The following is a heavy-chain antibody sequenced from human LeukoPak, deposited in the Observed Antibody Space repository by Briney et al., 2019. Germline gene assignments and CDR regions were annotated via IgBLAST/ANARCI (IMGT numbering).Heavy chain of an antibody. D-gene: IGHD1-26*01. CDR2: ISYDGSNK. Sequence: PGRSLRLSCAASGFTFSSYGMHWVRQAPGKGLEWVAVISYDGSNKQCSDSVKGRFTISRDNSKNTLYLQMNSLRAEDTAVYYCARDRNSYSGSLGAFDIWGQGTMVTVSS. V-gene: IGHV3-30*03. CDR1: GFTFSSYG. CDR3: ARDRNSYSGSLGAFDI. J-gene: IGHJ3*02.